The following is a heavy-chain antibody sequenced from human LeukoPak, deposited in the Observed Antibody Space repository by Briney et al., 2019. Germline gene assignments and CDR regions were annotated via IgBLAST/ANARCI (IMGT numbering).Heavy chain of an antibody. J-gene: IGHJ5*01. CDR3: AADGMVRGPDAWFDS. V-gene: IGHV4-61*02. CDR1: GGSVSSGRYY. D-gene: IGHD3-10*01. Sequence: SETLSLTCTVSGGSVSSGRYYWSWIRQPAGKGLEWIGRIYTRGSTNYNPSLNSRVTISVDTSKNQFSLNLTSVTAADTAVYYCAADGMVRGPDAWFDSWGQGTLVTVSS. CDR2: IYTRGST.